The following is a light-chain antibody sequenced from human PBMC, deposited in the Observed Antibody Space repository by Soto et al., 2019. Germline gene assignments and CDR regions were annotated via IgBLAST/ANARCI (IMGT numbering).Light chain of an antibody. V-gene: IGKV1-5*03. CDR2: KAS. Sequence: DIQMTPSPSTLSASVVDRVTITGLASQSISSWLAWYQQKPGKAPKLLIYKASTLKSGVPSRFSGSGSGTEFTLTISSLQPDDFATYYCQHYNSYSEAFGQGTKVDI. J-gene: IGKJ1*01. CDR1: QSISSW. CDR3: QHYNSYSEA.